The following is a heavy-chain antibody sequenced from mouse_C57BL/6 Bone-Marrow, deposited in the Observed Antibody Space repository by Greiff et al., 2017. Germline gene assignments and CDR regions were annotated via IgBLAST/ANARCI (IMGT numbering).Heavy chain of an antibody. V-gene: IGHV3-6*01. J-gene: IGHJ3*01. Sequence: VQLKESGPGLVKPSPSLSLTCSVTGYSITSGYYWNWIRQFPGNKLEWMGYIRYDGNTNYNPYLKNRTSITPDTSSNPSFLQFNSVTTADSASFDGARGGELRRGTGFAYWGQGTLVTVSA. CDR3: ARGGELRRGTGFAY. CDR2: IRYDGNT. CDR1: GYSITSGYY. D-gene: IGHD3-1*01.